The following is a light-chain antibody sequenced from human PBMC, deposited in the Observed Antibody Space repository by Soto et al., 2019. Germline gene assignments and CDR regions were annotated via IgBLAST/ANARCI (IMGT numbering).Light chain of an antibody. CDR1: SSDVGGYNY. V-gene: IGLV2-11*01. CDR2: DVT. J-gene: IGLJ2*01. CDR3: CSYAGSYIVV. Sequence: QSALTQPRSVSGSPGQSVAISCTGTSSDVGGYNYVSWYRQYPGRAPKLLLYDVTKRPSGVPDRFSGSKSGNTASLTISGLQADDEADYYCCSYAGSYIVVIGGGTKLTVL.